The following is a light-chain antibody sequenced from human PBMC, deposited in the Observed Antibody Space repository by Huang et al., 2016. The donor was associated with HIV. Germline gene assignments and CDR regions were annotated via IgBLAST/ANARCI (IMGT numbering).Light chain of an antibody. J-gene: IGKJ2*01. Sequence: DIQMTQSPSSLSASVGDRVTITCRASQGIKNYVAWFQQKPGKAPKSLIHRVSYLHSGVPSRFSGRGSGIHFTLTINSLQPEDFAFYYGQQYYTYPYTFGQATKLEIK. V-gene: IGKV1-16*01. CDR3: QQYYTYPYT. CDR1: QGIKNY. CDR2: RVS.